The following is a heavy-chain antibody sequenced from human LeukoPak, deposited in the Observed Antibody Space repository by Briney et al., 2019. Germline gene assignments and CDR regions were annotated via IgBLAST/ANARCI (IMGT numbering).Heavy chain of an antibody. CDR1: GGSISSSCYY. CDR2: IYYSGST. J-gene: IGHJ4*02. D-gene: IGHD6-19*01. CDR3: ARDTKGVAGTFDY. V-gene: IGHV4-39*07. Sequence: SETLSLTCTVSGGSISSSCYYWGWIRQPPGKGLEWIGNIYYSGSTYYNPSLESRVTMSVDTSKNQFSLKLSSVTAADTAVYYCARDTKGVAGTFDYWGQGTLVTVSS.